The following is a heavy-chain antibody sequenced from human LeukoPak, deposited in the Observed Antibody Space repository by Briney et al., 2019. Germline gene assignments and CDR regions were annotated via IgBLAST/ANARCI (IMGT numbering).Heavy chain of an antibody. D-gene: IGHD2-21*01. CDR3: ARQIVSGSMGCDF. Sequence: ASVKVSCKASAYTFSGYYIHWVRLASGQGLEWMGWINFNSGGKIFAEKFQDRVTMARDTSISTAYMELSRLRSDDTAVYYCARQIVSGSMGCDFWGQGTLVTVSS. CDR1: AYTFSGYY. J-gene: IGHJ4*02. CDR2: INFNSGGK. V-gene: IGHV1-2*02.